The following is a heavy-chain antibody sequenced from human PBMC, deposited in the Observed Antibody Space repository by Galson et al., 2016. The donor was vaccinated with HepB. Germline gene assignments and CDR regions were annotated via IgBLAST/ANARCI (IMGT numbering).Heavy chain of an antibody. J-gene: IGHJ6*02. V-gene: IGHV3-7*03. CDR3: VRGGTWYGMDV. Sequence: SLRLSCAASGFTFSTYAMSWVRQAPGKGLEWMANVKPDGSVKTYVDSVKGRFTISRDNAKNLVYLQMNSLNADDTAVYFCVRGGTWYGMDVWGQGTTVMVSS. CDR2: VKPDGSVK. CDR1: GFTFSTYA. D-gene: IGHD1-14*01.